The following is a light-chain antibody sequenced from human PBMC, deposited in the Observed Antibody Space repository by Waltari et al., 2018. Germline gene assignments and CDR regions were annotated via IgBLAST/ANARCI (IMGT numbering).Light chain of an antibody. CDR1: QSVSSF. CDR3: QQRGNWPLT. V-gene: IGKV3-11*01. Sequence: EIVLTQSPATLSLSPGARTTLSCRASQSVSSFLAWYQQKPGQAPRLRIYDASNRATGIPARFSGSGSGTDFTLTISSLEPEDFAVYYCQQRGNWPLTFGGGTKVEIK. CDR2: DAS. J-gene: IGKJ4*01.